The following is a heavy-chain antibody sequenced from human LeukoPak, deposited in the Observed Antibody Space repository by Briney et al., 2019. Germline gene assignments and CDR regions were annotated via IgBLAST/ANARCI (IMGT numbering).Heavy chain of an antibody. Sequence: PGRSLRLSCAASGFIFGSHAMHWVRQAPGKGLEWVAGMSYDGSSVNYADPVKGRFPISRDNSKDTVSVQINSLRPDDTAIYYCAKDADYRGFYGDGRFDIWGQGTVVTVSS. CDR3: AKDADYRGFYGDGRFDI. V-gene: IGHV3-30*04. J-gene: IGHJ3*02. D-gene: IGHD5-12*01. CDR1: GFIFGSHA. CDR2: MSYDGSSV.